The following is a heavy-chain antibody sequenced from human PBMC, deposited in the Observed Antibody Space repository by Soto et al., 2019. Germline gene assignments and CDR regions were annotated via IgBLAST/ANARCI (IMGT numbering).Heavy chain of an antibody. D-gene: IGHD4-17*01. Sequence: QVQLVESGGGVVQPGRSLRLCCAASGFTFSSYGMHWVRQAPGKGLEWVAVISYDGRNKYYADSVKGRFTISRDNSKNTLYLQMNSLRAEDTAVYYCASGDYGDYLGQGTLVTVP. CDR3: ASGDYGDY. J-gene: IGHJ4*02. CDR2: ISYDGRNK. V-gene: IGHV3-30*03. CDR1: GFTFSSYG.